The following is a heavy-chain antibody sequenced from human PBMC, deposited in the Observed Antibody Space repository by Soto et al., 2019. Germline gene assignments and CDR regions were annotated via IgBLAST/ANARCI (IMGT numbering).Heavy chain of an antibody. CDR3: ASADRVNWGDTY. J-gene: IGHJ4*02. Sequence: SETLSLTCAVYGGSFSGYYWSWIRQPPGKGLEWIGEINHSGSTNYNPSLKSRVTISVDTSKNQFSLKLSSVTAADTAVYYCASADRVNWGDTYWGQGTLVTVSS. V-gene: IGHV4-34*01. D-gene: IGHD7-27*01. CDR2: INHSGST. CDR1: GGSFSGYY.